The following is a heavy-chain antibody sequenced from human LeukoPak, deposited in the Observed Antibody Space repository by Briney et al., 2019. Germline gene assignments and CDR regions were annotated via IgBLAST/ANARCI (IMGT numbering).Heavy chain of an antibody. Sequence: PGGSLRLSCAASGFTFSSYSMNWVRQAPGKGLEWVSHISSSSSTIYYADSVKGRFTISRDNAKNSLYLQMNSLRAEDTAVYYCARGDGDYVSMDAFDIWGQGTMVTVSS. CDR3: ARGDGDYVSMDAFDI. J-gene: IGHJ3*02. D-gene: IGHD4-17*01. V-gene: IGHV3-48*01. CDR2: ISSSSSTI. CDR1: GFTFSSYS.